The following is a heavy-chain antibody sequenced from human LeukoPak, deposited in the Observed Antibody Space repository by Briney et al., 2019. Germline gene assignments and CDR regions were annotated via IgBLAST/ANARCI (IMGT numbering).Heavy chain of an antibody. CDR1: GFSLSTHGMS. V-gene: IGHV2-70*11. J-gene: IGHJ3*02. CDR2: IDWDNAK. Sequence: SGPTLVNPTPTLTLTCTFSGFSLSTHGMSVTWIRQPPGKALEWLARIDWDNAKYYNTSLRTRLTISKDTSKNQVVLTMTNMDPVDTATYYCARTSIVGTARAFDIWGQGTMVTVSS. CDR3: ARTSIVGTARAFDI. D-gene: IGHD1-26*01.